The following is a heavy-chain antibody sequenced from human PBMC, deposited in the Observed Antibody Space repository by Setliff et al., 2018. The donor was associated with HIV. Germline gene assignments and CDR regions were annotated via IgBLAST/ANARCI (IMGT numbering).Heavy chain of an antibody. J-gene: IGHJ6*03. D-gene: IGHD1-26*01. V-gene: IGHV1-46*01. CDR2: INPSGGGT. CDR1: GGTFSGSA. Sequence: ASVKVSCKASGGTFSGSAINWVRQAPGQGLEWMGMINPSGGGTSYAQKFQGRVTMTRDTSTSTVYMELSSLRSEDMAVYYCARGGQYSGSYLPRDYYMDVWGKGTTVTVSS. CDR3: ARGGQYSGSYLPRDYYMDV.